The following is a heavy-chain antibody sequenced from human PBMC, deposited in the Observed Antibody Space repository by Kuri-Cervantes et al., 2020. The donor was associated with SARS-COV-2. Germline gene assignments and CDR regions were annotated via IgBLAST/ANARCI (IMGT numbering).Heavy chain of an antibody. D-gene: IGHD3-3*01. CDR1: GFTFNTYT. Sequence: GGSLRLTCVASGFTFNTYTINWVRQAPGKALEWVSSLSGSGSYMYYADSVKGRFTISRDNAKNSLYLQMNSLRAEDTAVYYCARNDFWSGYYFDYWGQGTLVTVSS. CDR2: LSGSGSYM. V-gene: IGHV3-21*01. J-gene: IGHJ4*02. CDR3: ARNDFWSGYYFDY.